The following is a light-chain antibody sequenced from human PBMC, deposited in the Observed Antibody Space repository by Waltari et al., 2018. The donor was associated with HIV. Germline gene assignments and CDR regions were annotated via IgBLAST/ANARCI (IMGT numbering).Light chain of an antibody. V-gene: IGKV2-28*01. CDR1: QSLLHSNGFNY. CDR3: MQALQTPPA. CDR2: LDS. Sequence: DIVMTQSPLSLPVPPGEPASISCRSSQSLLHSNGFNYLDWYLQKPGQSPQLLIYLDSNRAPGVPDRFSGSGSGTDFTLKISRVEAEDVGVYYCMQALQTPPAFGQGTKLEIK. J-gene: IGKJ2*01.